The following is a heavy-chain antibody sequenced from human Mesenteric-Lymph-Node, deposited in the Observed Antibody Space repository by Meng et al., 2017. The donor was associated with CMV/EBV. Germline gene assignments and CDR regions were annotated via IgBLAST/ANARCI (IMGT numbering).Heavy chain of an antibody. V-gene: IGHV4-34*01. CDR2: INHSGST. Sequence: SETLSLTCTVFGGSVSSGSYYWSWIRQPPGKGLEWIGEINHSGSTNYNPSLKSRVTISVDTSKNQFSLKLSSVTAADTAVYYCASLYYYDSSGYYWGQGTLVTVSS. CDR1: GGSVSSGSYY. CDR3: ASLYYYDSSGYY. D-gene: IGHD3-22*01. J-gene: IGHJ4*02.